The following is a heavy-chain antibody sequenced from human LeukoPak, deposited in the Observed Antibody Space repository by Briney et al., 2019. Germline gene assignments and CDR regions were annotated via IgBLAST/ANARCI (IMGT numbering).Heavy chain of an antibody. CDR2: INHSGST. V-gene: IGHV4-34*01. CDR1: GGSFSGYY. CDR3: ARRSKCGDSADY. Sequence: PSETLSLTCAVYGGSFSGYYWSWIRQPPGKGLEWIGEINHSGSTNYNPSLKSRVTISVDTSKNQFSLKLSSVTAADTAGYYCARRSKCGDSADYWGQGTLVTVSS. D-gene: IGHD4-17*01. J-gene: IGHJ4*02.